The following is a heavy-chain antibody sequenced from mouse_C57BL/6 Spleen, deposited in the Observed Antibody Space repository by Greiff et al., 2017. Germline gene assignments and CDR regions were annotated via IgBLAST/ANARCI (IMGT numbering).Heavy chain of an antibody. Sequence: QVQLQQSGPELVKPGASVKISCKASGYTFTDYYINWVKQRPGQGLEWIGWIFPGSGSTYYNEKFKGKATLTVDKSSITAYMLLSSLTSEDSAVYFCAASYYYGSSHYFGYWGQGTTLTVSS. J-gene: IGHJ2*01. CDR1: GYTFTDYY. D-gene: IGHD1-1*01. CDR2: IFPGSGST. V-gene: IGHV1-75*01. CDR3: AASYYYGSSHYFGY.